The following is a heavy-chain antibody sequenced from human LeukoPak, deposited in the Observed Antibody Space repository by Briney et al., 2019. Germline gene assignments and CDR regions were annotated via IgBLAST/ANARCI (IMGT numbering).Heavy chain of an antibody. V-gene: IGHV1-46*01. CDR3: ARDRGAGIPSDY. CDR2: INPSGGST. J-gene: IGHJ4*02. D-gene: IGHD6-19*01. CDR1: GYTFTSYY. Sequence: ASVKVSCKASGYTFTSYYMHWVRQAPGQGLEWMGIINPSGGSTSYAQKFQGRVTMTRDMSTSTVYMELSSLRSEDTAVYYCARDRGAGIPSDYWGQGTLVTVSS.